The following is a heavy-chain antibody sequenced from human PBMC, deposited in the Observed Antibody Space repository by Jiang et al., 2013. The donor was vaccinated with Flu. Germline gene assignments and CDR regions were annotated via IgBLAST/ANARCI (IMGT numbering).Heavy chain of an antibody. J-gene: IGHJ4*02. Sequence: IHPGDSDTRYSPSFQGQVTISADKSISTAYLQWSSLKASDTAMYYCARRRHTSMASYYFDYWGQGTLVTVSS. CDR3: ARRRHTSMASYYFDY. D-gene: IGHD5-18*01. CDR2: IHPGDSDT. V-gene: IGHV5-51*01.